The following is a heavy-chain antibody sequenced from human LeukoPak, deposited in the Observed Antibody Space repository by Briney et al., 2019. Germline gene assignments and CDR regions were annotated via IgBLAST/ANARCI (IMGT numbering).Heavy chain of an antibody. Sequence: PGGSLRLSCAASGFSFITYSMNWVRQAPGKGLEWVSSISSGGRYVYYADSVKGRFTTSRDNAKNSLYLQMNSLRAEDTAVYYCTRDVRDEYSSGWYPIGYWGQGTLVTVSS. CDR2: ISSGGRYV. V-gene: IGHV3-21*01. J-gene: IGHJ4*02. CDR1: GFSFITYS. CDR3: TRDVRDEYSSGWYPIGY. D-gene: IGHD6-19*01.